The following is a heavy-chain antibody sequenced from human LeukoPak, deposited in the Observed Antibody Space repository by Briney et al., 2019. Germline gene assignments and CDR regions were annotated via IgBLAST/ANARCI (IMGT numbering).Heavy chain of an antibody. CDR1: GGTFSSYA. J-gene: IGHJ4*02. Sequence: ASVKVSCKASGGTFSSYAISWVRQAPGQGLEWMGGIIPIFGTANYAQKFQGRVTITTDESTSTAYMELSRLRSEDTAVYYCARFRSTGSWLQGEFDYWGQGTLVTVSS. D-gene: IGHD5-24*01. CDR3: ARFRSTGSWLQGEFDY. V-gene: IGHV1-69*05. CDR2: IIPIFGTA.